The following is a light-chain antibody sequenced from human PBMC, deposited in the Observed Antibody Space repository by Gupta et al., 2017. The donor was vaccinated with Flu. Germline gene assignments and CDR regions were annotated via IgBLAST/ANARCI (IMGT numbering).Light chain of an antibody. Sequence: SSELTQDPAAPVALGQTVRPTCQGDRLRNSCASWYQQKPVQAPFLIIYAKNIRPSGIPDRCSGSSSGTTASLTITGAQAEDEADYYCNSRDSSDNHPAVFGGGTKLTVL. CDR3: NSRDSSDNHPAV. CDR1: RLRNSC. J-gene: IGLJ2*01. CDR2: AKN. V-gene: IGLV3-19*01.